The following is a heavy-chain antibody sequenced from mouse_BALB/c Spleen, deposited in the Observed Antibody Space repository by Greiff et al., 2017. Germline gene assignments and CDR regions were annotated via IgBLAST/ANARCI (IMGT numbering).Heavy chain of an antibody. Sequence: QLQESGPELVKPGASVKMSCKASGYTFTSYVMHWVKQKPGQGLEWIGYINPYNDGTKYNEKFKGKATLTSDKSSSTAYMELSSLTSEDSAVYYCARGASTMITTYYFDYWGQGTTLTVSS. V-gene: IGHV1-14*01. J-gene: IGHJ2*01. CDR1: GYTFTSYV. CDR2: INPYNDGT. D-gene: IGHD2-4*01. CDR3: ARGASTMITTYYFDY.